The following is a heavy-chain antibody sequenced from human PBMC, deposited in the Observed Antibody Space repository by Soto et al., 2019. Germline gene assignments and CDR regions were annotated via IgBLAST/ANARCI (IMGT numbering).Heavy chain of an antibody. Sequence: QITLKESGPTLVKPTQTLTLTCTFSGFSLSTSGVGVGWIRQPPGKALEWLAFIYWDDDKRYSPSLKSRLTITKDTSKNQVVLTMTNMDPVDTATYYCTHSSAMIGMDTFDIWGQGTMVTVSS. V-gene: IGHV2-5*02. CDR3: THSSAMIGMDTFDI. CDR2: IYWDDDK. D-gene: IGHD3-22*01. J-gene: IGHJ3*02. CDR1: GFSLSTSGVG.